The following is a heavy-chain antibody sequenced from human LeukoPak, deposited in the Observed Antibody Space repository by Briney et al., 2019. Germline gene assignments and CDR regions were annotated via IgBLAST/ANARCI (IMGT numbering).Heavy chain of an antibody. D-gene: IGHD1-26*01. Sequence: PSETLSLTCTVSGGSTTSYYWSWIRQPPGKGLEWVGYIYTSGSTNYNPSLKSRITISIDTSKNQFSLKLSSVTAADTAVYYCARLENMGNSYYYMDVWGKGTTVTVSS. CDR1: GGSTTSYY. V-gene: IGHV4-4*09. J-gene: IGHJ6*03. CDR2: IYTSGST. CDR3: ARLENMGNSYYYMDV.